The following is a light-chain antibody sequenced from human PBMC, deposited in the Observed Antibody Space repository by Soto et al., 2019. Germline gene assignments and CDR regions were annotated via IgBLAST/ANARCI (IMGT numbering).Light chain of an antibody. V-gene: IGLV2-8*01. Sequence: QSALTQPPSASGSPGQSLTISCTGTSTDVGNYNYVSWYQQHPGKAPKLMISDVNRRPSGVPDRFSGSKSGNTASLTVSGLQAEDEADYYCSSYAGSNNWVFGGGTNSPS. CDR3: SSYAGSNNWV. CDR1: STDVGNYNY. CDR2: DVN. J-gene: IGLJ3*02.